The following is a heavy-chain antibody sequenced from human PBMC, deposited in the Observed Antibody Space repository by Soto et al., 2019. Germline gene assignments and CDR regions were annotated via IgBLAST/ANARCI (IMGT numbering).Heavy chain of an antibody. CDR2: TYYRSKWYN. Sequence: SQTLSLTCAISGDSVSSNSAAWNWIGQSPSRGLEWLGRTYYRSKWYNDYAVSVKSRMTIYPDTSKNQFSLQLNSVTPDDTAVYYCARGDHNGEYYYYYYGMDVWGQGTTVTVSS. J-gene: IGHJ6*02. CDR3: ARGDHNGEYYYYYYGMDV. V-gene: IGHV6-1*01. CDR1: GDSVSSNSAA. D-gene: IGHD1-20*01.